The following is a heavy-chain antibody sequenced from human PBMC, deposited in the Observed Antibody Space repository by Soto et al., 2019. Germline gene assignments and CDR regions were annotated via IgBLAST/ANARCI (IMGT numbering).Heavy chain of an antibody. Sequence: GGSLRLSCEASGCSVGRDGMHWVRQAPGKGLEWVAVKWYDGSNKYYADSVKGRFTISRDNSKNTLYLQMNSLRAEDPAVYYCARGYDIVVFDSWGQGT. CDR2: KWYDGSNK. D-gene: IGHD5-12*01. J-gene: IGHJ4*02. CDR3: ARGYDIVVFDS. CDR1: GCSVGRDG. V-gene: IGHV3-33*01.